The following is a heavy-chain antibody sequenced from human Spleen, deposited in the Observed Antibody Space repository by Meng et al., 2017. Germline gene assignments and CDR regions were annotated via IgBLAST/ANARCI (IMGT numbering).Heavy chain of an antibody. J-gene: IGHJ3*01. Sequence: ASVKVSCKASGYTFTGYYMHWVRQAPGQGLEWMGWISTDNGNTNYAQRLQDRVTMTTDTSTYTAYMELRSLRSDDTAVYYCARDFPSNRNDIGGLDAFDVWGQGTMVTVSS. V-gene: IGHV1-18*04. D-gene: IGHD1-1*01. CDR2: ISTDNGNT. CDR1: GYTFTGYY. CDR3: ARDFPSNRNDIGGLDAFDV.